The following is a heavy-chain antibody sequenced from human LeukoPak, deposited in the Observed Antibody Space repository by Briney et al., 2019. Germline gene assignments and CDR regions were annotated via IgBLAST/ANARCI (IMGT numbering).Heavy chain of an antibody. D-gene: IGHD2-2*02. Sequence: SETLSLTCAVYGGSFSGYYWSWLRQPPGKGLEWIGGINHSGSTNYNPSLKSRVTISVDTSKNQFSLKLSAVTAADTAVYYCARAEYCSSTSCYTVEYYFYYWGQGTLGTVSS. CDR1: GGSFSGYY. V-gene: IGHV4-34*01. CDR2: INHSGST. CDR3: ARAEYCSSTSCYTVEYYFYY. J-gene: IGHJ4*02.